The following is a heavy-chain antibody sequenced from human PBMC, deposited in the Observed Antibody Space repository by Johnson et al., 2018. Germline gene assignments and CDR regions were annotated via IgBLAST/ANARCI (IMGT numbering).Heavy chain of an antibody. CDR2: ISWNSGSI. J-gene: IGHJ3*02. CDR1: GFTFDDYA. CDR3: AKCYDYALFGAFAI. D-gene: IGHD4/OR15-4a*01. V-gene: IGHV3-9*01. Sequence: LVQSGGGLVQPGRSLRLSCAASGFTFDDYAMDWVRQVPGKGLEWVSGISWNSGSIGYADSVKGRFTISRDNAKNSLFLQMNSLRAEETARYYCAKCYDYALFGAFAIWGQGTMVTVSS.